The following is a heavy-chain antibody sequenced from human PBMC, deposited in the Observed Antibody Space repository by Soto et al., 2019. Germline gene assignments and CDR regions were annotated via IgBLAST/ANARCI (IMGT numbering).Heavy chain of an antibody. CDR2: MYSGGRGST. Sequence: EMQLVETGGGFIQPGGSLRLSCAASGLIVSSNHMTWVRQAPGKGLEWVSVMYSGGRGSTYYADFVKGRFTISRDNSKNTLYLQMNSLRAEGTAVYYCARERGNYGVDVWGQGTTVTVSS. CDR3: ARERGNYGVDV. V-gene: IGHV3-53*02. J-gene: IGHJ6*02. CDR1: GLIVSSNH.